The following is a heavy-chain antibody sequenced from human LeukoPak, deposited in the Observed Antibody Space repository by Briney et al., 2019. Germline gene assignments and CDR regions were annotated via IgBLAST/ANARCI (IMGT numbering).Heavy chain of an antibody. Sequence: GGSLRLSCAASDFSFITYAMSWVRQAPGKGLEWVSTISGGGDATYYADSVKGRFTISRDNSKNTLYLQMNSLRAEDTAVYYCAKDIDRITMIVVVGFDYWGQGTLVTVSS. V-gene: IGHV3-23*01. CDR2: ISGGGDAT. CDR1: DFSFITYA. CDR3: AKDIDRITMIVVVGFDY. D-gene: IGHD3-22*01. J-gene: IGHJ4*02.